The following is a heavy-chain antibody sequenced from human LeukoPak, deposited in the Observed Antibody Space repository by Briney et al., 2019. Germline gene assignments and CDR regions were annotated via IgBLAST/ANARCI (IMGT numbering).Heavy chain of an antibody. D-gene: IGHD2-15*01. V-gene: IGHV3-7*01. CDR2: IKQDGSEK. CDR1: GFTFSSYW. J-gene: IGHJ4*02. CDR3: ARHDQVVVVVAATISFDY. Sequence: GGSLRLSCAASGFTFSSYWMSWVCQAPGKGLEWVANIKQDGSEKYYVDSVKGRFTISRDNAKNSLYLQMNSLRAEDTAVYYCARHDQVVVVVAATISFDYWGQGTLVTVSS.